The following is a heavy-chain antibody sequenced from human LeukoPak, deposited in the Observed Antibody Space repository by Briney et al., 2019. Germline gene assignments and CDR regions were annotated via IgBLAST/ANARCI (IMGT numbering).Heavy chain of an antibody. Sequence: GASVKVSCKASGYTFTSYDINWVRQATGQGLEWMGWMNPNSGNTGYAQKFQGRVTMTRNTSISTAYMEPSSLRSEDTAVYYCARGHYDFWSGYYRRLTNPNWFDPWGQGTLVTVSS. CDR3: ARGHYDFWSGYYRRLTNPNWFDP. CDR2: MNPNSGNT. J-gene: IGHJ5*02. CDR1: GYTFTSYD. V-gene: IGHV1-8*01. D-gene: IGHD3-3*01.